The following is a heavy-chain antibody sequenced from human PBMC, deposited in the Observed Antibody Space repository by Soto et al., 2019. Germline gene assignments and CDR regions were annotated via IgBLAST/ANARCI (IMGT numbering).Heavy chain of an antibody. CDR2: IWYDGSNK. J-gene: IGHJ4*02. D-gene: IGHD6-6*01. V-gene: IGHV3-33*01. CDR3: ARGYSSSPRSFFDY. CDR1: GFTFSSSG. Sequence: QVQLVESGGGVVQPGRSLSLSCAASGFTFSSSGMHWVRQAPGKGLEWVAVIWYDGSNKYYADSVKGRFTISRDNSKNTLYLQMNSLRDEDTAVYYCARGYSSSPRSFFDYWGQGTLVTVSS.